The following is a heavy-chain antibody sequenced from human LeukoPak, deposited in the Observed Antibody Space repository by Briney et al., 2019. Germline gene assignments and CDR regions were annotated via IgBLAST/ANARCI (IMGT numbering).Heavy chain of an antibody. CDR2: IRNDGSDK. V-gene: IGHV3-30*02. CDR1: GFTFNTHG. CDR3: AKSLLSGWFPTLKNYYYMDV. J-gene: IGHJ6*03. D-gene: IGHD6-19*01. Sequence: PGGSLRLSCAGSGFTFNTHGMHWVRQAPGKGLGWVAFIRNDGSDKYYAEFVQGRFTLSRDNSKNTLYLQLDSLRGEDTAVYYCAKSLLSGWFPTLKNYYYMDVWGKGTTVIISS.